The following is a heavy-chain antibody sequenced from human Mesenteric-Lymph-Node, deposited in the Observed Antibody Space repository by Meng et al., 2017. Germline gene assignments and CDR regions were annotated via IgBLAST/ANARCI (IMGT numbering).Heavy chain of an antibody. CDR1: GFTFDDYT. J-gene: IGHJ2*01. CDR3: AKDLSRDGYNSGHFDL. CDR2: ISWDGGST. D-gene: IGHD5-24*01. Sequence: VLLRGSGVVWVQPGGSLGLSCAASGFTFDDYTMHWVRQAPGKGLEWVSLISWDGGSTYYADSVKGRFTISRDNSKNSLYLQMNSLRTEDTALYYCAKDLSRDGYNSGHFDLWGRGTLVTVSS. V-gene: IGHV3-43*01.